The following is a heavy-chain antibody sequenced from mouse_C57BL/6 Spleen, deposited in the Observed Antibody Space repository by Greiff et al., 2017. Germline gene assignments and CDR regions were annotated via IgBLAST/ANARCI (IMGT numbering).Heavy chain of an antibody. CDR1: GYTFTDYE. Sequence: VQLVESGAELVRPGASVTLSCKASGYTFTDYEMHWVKQTPVHGLEWIGAIDPETGGTAYNQKFKGKAILTADKSSSTAYMELRSLTSEDSAVYYCTRSTITTVVATRFDYWGQGTTLTVSS. D-gene: IGHD1-1*01. V-gene: IGHV1-15*01. J-gene: IGHJ2*01. CDR3: TRSTITTVVATRFDY. CDR2: IDPETGGT.